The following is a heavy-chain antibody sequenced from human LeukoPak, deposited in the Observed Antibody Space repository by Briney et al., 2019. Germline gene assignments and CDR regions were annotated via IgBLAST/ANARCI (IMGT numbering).Heavy chain of an antibody. J-gene: IGHJ4*02. D-gene: IGHD2-15*01. CDR1: GFTFSSYW. Sequence: GRSLRLSCAASGFTFSSYWMSCVRQAPGKGLEWVANIKQDGSEKYYVDSVKGRFTISRDNAKNSLYLQMTSLRAEDTAVYYCERDDIKSGYWGQGTLVTVSS. CDR2: IKQDGSEK. V-gene: IGHV3-7*01. CDR3: ERDDIKSGY.